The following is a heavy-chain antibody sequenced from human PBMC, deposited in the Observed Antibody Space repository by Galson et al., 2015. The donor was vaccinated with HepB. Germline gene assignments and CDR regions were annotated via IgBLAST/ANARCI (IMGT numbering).Heavy chain of an antibody. CDR3: TRDSRRDGYNGRAFNV. CDR1: GFTFGDYA. J-gene: IGHJ3*01. D-gene: IGHD5-24*01. Sequence: SLRLSCATSGFTFGDYAVSWFRQAPGKGLEWVGFIRSNAYGGTIEYAASVKGRFTISRDDSKSIAYLQMNSLKTADTAVYYCTRDSRRDGYNGRAFNVWGQGTMVTVSS. V-gene: IGHV3-49*03. CDR2: IRSNAYGGTI.